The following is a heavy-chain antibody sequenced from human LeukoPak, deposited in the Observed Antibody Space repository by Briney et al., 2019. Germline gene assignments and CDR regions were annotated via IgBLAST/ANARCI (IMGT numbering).Heavy chain of an antibody. J-gene: IGHJ4*02. Sequence: GGSLRLSCAASGFTCSSYWMSWVRQAPGKGLEWVANIKQDGSEKYYVDSVKGRFTISRDNAKNSLYLQMNSLRAEDTAVYYCARGDFPGAPDIVVVPAAISGHFDYWGQGTLVTVFS. CDR2: IKQDGSEK. CDR3: ARGDFPGAPDIVVVPAAISGHFDY. CDR1: GFTCSSYW. V-gene: IGHV3-7*01. D-gene: IGHD2-2*02.